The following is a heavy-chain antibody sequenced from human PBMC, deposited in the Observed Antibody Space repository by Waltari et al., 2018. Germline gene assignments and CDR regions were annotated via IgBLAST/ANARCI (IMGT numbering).Heavy chain of an antibody. J-gene: IGHJ4*02. V-gene: IGHV1-69*08. CDR2: IIPLVGPA. D-gene: IGHD6-19*01. Sequence: QVQLVQSGAEVKKPGSSVKVSCKASGGTFSSYDIRRVRQAPGQGLEWVGRIIPLVGPANYAQKFQGRVTITADKSTGTAYMELSSLRSEDTAVYYCARGIRYSSGWPGDWGQGTLVTVSS. CDR1: GGTFSSYD. CDR3: ARGIRYSSGWPGD.